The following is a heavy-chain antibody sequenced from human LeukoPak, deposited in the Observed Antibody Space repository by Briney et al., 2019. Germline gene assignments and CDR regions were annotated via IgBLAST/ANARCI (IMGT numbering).Heavy chain of an antibody. V-gene: IGHV1-24*01. CDR2: FDPEDGET. J-gene: IGHJ4*02. CDR1: GYTLTELS. D-gene: IGHD3-22*01. CDR3: ATDSLKSDYYDSSGYPAFGY. Sequence: GASVKVSCKVSGYTLTELSMHWVRQAPGKGLEWMGGFDPEDGETIYAQKFQGRVTMTEDTSTDTAYMELSSLRSEDTAVYYSATDSLKSDYYDSSGYPAFGYWGQGTLVTVSS.